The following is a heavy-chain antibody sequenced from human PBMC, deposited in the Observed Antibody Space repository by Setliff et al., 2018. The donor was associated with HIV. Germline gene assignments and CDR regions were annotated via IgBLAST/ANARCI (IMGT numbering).Heavy chain of an antibody. CDR1: GGSISTYY. D-gene: IGHD3-22*01. V-gene: IGHV4-59*08. CDR2: VSYSGST. CDR3: AQHGHFYDSSSSDAFDI. J-gene: IGHJ3*02. Sequence: PSETLSLTCDVSGGSISTYYWSWIRQPPGKGLEWLGYVSYSGSTNFNPSLESRLAMSVDMSKNHFSLKLRSVTAADTAVYYCAQHGHFYDSSSSDAFDIWGHGTMVTVSS.